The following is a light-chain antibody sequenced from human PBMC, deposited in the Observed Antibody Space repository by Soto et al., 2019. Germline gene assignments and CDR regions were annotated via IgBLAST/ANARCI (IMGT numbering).Light chain of an antibody. V-gene: IGLV2-14*03. CDR1: SSDVGHYDY. CDR3: TSFTTSSTVV. J-gene: IGLJ1*01. CDR2: DVN. Sequence: QSALAQPASVSGSRGQSITISCTGTSSDVGHYDYVAWFQQHPGKVPKLIIYDVNNWPSGTSDRFSGSKSGNTAYLTISGLHPEDEADYYCTSFTTSSTVVFGTGTKLTVL.